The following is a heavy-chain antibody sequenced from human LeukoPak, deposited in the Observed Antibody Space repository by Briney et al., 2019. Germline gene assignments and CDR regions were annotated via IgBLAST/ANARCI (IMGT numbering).Heavy chain of an antibody. CDR2: INPNSGGT. V-gene: IGHV1-2*02. CDR1: GYTFTGYY. J-gene: IGHJ5*02. D-gene: IGHD1-14*01. Sequence: ASVKVSCNASGYTFTGYYMHWVRQAPGQGLEWMGWINPNSGGTNYAQRFQGRVTVTRDTSISTAYMELSTLRSDDAAVYYCARDKRSTAGNWFDPWGQGTLVTVSS. CDR3: ARDKRSTAGNWFDP.